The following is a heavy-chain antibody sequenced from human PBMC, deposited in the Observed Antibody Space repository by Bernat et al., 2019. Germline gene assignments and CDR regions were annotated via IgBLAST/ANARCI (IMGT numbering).Heavy chain of an antibody. D-gene: IGHD6-13*01. V-gene: IGHV3-23*01. Sequence: EVQLLESGGGLVQPGGFLRLSCAASGFTFSTYAMSWVRQSPGKGLDWVCTILGSGGATYYAASVKGRFTISRDNSKNTLYLQMNSLGAEDTAVYYCAKVKLATSSWYGSDYWGRGTLVTVSS. CDR3: AKVKLATSSWYGSDY. CDR2: ILGSGGAT. CDR1: GFTFSTYA. J-gene: IGHJ4*02.